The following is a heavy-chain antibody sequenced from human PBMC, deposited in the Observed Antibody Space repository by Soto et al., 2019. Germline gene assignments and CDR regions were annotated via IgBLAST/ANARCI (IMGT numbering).Heavy chain of an antibody. Sequence: QVQLQQWGAGLLKPSETLSLTCAVYGGSFSGYYWSWIRQPPGKGLEWIGEINHSGSTHYNPSLNSRVPIAVDTSKNQFSLKLSSVTAADTAVYYCARGADIVVVVAAHLPYGMDVWGQGTTVTVSS. D-gene: IGHD2-15*01. CDR2: INHSGST. CDR3: ARGADIVVVVAAHLPYGMDV. V-gene: IGHV4-34*01. J-gene: IGHJ6*02. CDR1: GGSFSGYY.